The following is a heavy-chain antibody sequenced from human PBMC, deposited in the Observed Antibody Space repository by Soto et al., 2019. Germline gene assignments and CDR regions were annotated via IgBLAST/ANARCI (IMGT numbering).Heavy chain of an antibody. CDR1: GYSLTELS. D-gene: IGHD5-18*01. CDR3: ATGFHGYTYGHGGGY. Sequence: ASVKVSCKVPGYSLTELSMHWVRQAPGKGLEWMGGFDPEDGETIYAQKFQGRVTMTEDTSTDTAYMELSGLRSDDTAVYFCATGFHGYTYGHGGGYWGQGTLVTVSS. CDR2: FDPEDGET. J-gene: IGHJ4*02. V-gene: IGHV1-24*01.